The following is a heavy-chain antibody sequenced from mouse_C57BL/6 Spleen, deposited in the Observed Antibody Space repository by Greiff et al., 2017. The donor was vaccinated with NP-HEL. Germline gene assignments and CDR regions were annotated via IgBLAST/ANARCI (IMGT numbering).Heavy chain of an antibody. J-gene: IGHJ4*01. D-gene: IGHD2-5*01. CDR2: ISDGGSYT. CDR3: ARERSNYDYAMDY. Sequence: DVKLVESGGGLVKPGGSLKLSCAASGFTFSSYAMSWVRQTPEKRLEWVATISDGGSYTYYPDNVKGRFTISRDNAKNNLYLQMSHLKSEDTAMYYCARERSNYDYAMDYWGQGTSVTVSS. V-gene: IGHV5-4*01. CDR1: GFTFSSYA.